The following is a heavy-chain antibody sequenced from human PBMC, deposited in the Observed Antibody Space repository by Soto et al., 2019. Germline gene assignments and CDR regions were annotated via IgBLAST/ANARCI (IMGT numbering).Heavy chain of an antibody. CDR3: ARGGYYYDSSGPFDY. V-gene: IGHV1-69*13. Sequence: ASVKVSCKASGGTFSSYAISWVRQAPGQGLEWMGGIIPIFGTANYAQKFQGRVTITADESTSTAYMELSSLRSEDTAVYYCARGGYYYDSSGPFDYWGQGTLVTVSS. CDR1: GGTFSSYA. J-gene: IGHJ4*02. CDR2: IIPIFGTA. D-gene: IGHD3-22*01.